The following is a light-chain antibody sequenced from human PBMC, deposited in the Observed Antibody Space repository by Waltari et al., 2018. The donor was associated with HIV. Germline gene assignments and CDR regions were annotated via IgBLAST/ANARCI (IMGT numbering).Light chain of an antibody. CDR1: QSISSY. CDR3: QQSYSTPPT. J-gene: IGKJ4*01. Sequence: DIQLIQSPSSLSAPVGDRVTITCRASQSISSYLNWYQQKPGKAPKVLIYAASSLQSGVPSRFSGSGAGRDFTLTISSLQPEDCAAYYCQQSYSTPPTFGGVTKVEIK. CDR2: AAS. V-gene: IGKV1-39*01.